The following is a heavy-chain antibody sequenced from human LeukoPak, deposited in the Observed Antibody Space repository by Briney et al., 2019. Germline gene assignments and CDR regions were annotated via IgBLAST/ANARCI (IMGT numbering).Heavy chain of an antibody. Sequence: GGSLRLSCAASGFTFDDYGMSWVRQVPGKGLEWVSAIINWSGGSTGYADSVRGRFTISRDNAKNSLYLQMNSLRAEDTALYYCTKRITATAPFDSWGQGALVIVSS. J-gene: IGHJ4*02. D-gene: IGHD4-17*01. V-gene: IGHV3-20*04. CDR1: GFTFDDYG. CDR2: INWSGGST. CDR3: TKRITATAPFDS.